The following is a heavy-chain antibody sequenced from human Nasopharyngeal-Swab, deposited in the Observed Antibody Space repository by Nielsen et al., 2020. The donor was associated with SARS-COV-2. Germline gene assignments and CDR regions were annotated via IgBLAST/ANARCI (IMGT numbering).Heavy chain of an antibody. CDR3: ARDEPSSWSNTYYYYYGMDV. CDR2: IYTSGST. Sequence: WIRQPPGKGLEWTGRIYTSGSTNYNPSLKSRVTMSVDTSKNQFSLKLSSVTAADTAVYYCARDEPSSWSNTYYYYYGMDVWGQGTTVTVSS. J-gene: IGHJ6*02. V-gene: IGHV4-4*07. D-gene: IGHD6-13*01.